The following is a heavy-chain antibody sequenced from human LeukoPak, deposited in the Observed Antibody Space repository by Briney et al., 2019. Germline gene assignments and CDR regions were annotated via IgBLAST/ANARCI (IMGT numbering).Heavy chain of an antibody. J-gene: IGHJ4*02. CDR3: ASSTSHSSSWSFDY. V-gene: IGHV4-59*01. Sequence: PSETLSLTCTVSGGSISSYYWSWIRQPPGKGLEWIGCIHYSGSTNYNPSLKSRVTISVDTSKNQFSLKLSSVTAADTAVYYCASSTSHSSSWSFDYWGQGTLVTVSS. CDR1: GGSISSYY. D-gene: IGHD6-13*01. CDR2: IHYSGST.